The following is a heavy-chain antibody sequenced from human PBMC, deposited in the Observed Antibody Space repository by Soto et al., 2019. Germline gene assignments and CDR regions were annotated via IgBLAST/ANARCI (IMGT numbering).Heavy chain of an antibody. CDR1: GGSFSGYY. J-gene: IGHJ4*02. CDR2: INHSGST. D-gene: IGHD6-13*01. CDR3: ARGDLGSSWYSSYWVY. Sequence: KTSETLSLTCAVYGGSFSGYYWSWIRQPPGKGLEWIGEINHSGSTNYNPSLKSRVTISVDTSKNQFSLKLSSVTAADTAVYYCARGDLGSSWYSSYWVYWGQGTLVTVSS. V-gene: IGHV4-34*01.